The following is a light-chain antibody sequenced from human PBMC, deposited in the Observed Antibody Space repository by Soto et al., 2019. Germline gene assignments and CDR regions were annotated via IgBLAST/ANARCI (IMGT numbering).Light chain of an antibody. CDR3: AAWDDSLNGYV. CDR1: SSNIGSNT. V-gene: IGLV1-44*01. CDR2: SNN. Sequence: LTQPPSASGTPGQRVTISCSGSSSNIGSNTVNWYQQLPGTAPKLLIYSNNQRPSGVPDRFSGSKSGTSASLAISGLQSEDEADYYCAAWDDSLNGYVFGTGTKVTV. J-gene: IGLJ1*01.